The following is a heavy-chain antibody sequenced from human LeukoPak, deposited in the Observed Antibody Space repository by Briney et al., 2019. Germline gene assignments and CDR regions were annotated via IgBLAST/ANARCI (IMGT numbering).Heavy chain of an antibody. V-gene: IGHV1-24*01. CDR2: FDPEDGET. CDR1: GYTLTELS. CDR3: ATVAYSGSYFDY. D-gene: IGHD1-26*01. J-gene: IGHJ4*02. Sequence: ASVKVSCKVSGYTLTELSIHWVRQAPGKGLEWMGGFDPEDGETIYAQKFQGRVTMTEDTSTDTAYMELSSLRSEDTAVYYCATVAYSGSYFDYWGQGTLVTVSS.